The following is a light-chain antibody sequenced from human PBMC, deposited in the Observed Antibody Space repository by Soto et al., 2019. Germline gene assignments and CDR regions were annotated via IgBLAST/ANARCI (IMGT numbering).Light chain of an antibody. Sequence: EIMMTQSPATLSVSPGERATLSCRASQSVSSNLAWYQQKPGQAPRLLIYGASTRATGIPARFSGSGSGPEFTLTISSLQSEDFAVYYCQQYNNWPPLTFGGGTKVEIK. J-gene: IGKJ4*01. V-gene: IGKV3-15*01. CDR1: QSVSSN. CDR3: QQYNNWPPLT. CDR2: GAS.